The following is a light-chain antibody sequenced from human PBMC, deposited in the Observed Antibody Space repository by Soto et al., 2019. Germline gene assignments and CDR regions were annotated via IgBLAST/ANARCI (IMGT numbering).Light chain of an antibody. CDR2: EVT. Sequence: QSALTQPRSVSGSPGQSFTISCTGTSNDVGGYNFVSWYQQHPGKAPKLMISEVTNRPSGVSSRFSGSKSGNTASLTISGLQADDEGDYYCYSYAGSFTWVFGGGTKLTVL. CDR1: SNDVGGYNF. CDR3: YSYAGSFTWV. J-gene: IGLJ3*02. V-gene: IGLV2-11*01.